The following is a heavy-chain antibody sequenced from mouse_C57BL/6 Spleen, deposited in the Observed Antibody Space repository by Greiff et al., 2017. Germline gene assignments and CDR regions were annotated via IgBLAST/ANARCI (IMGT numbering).Heavy chain of an antibody. V-gene: IGHV5-17*01. Sequence: EVMLVESGGGLVKPGGSLKLSCAASGFTFSDYGMHWVRQAPEKGLEWVAYISSGSSTIYYADTVKGRFTISRDNAKNTLFLQMTSLRSEDTAMYYCAREDWDDWYFDGWGTGTTVTVSS. D-gene: IGHD4-1*01. CDR2: ISSGSSTI. CDR3: AREDWDDWYFDG. J-gene: IGHJ1*03. CDR1: GFTFSDYG.